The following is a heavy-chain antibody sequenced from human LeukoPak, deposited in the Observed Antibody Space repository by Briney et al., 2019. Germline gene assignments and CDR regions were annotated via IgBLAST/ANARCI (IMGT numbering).Heavy chain of an antibody. CDR1: GFTFSNFA. D-gene: IGHD3-10*01. CDR2: ISYDGSNK. V-gene: IGHV3-30*04. J-gene: IGHJ4*02. CDR3: ARDSSYGSGTYYNFDY. Sequence: GGSLRLSCAASGFTFSNFAMHWVRQAPGKGLEWVAVISYDGSNKYYADFVKGRFTISRDNSRYTLYLQTNSLRAEDTAVYCCARDSSYGSGTYYNFDYWGQGTLVTVSS.